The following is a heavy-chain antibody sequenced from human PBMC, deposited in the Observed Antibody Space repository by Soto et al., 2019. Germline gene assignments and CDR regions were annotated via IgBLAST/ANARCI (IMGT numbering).Heavy chain of an antibody. J-gene: IGHJ6*02. V-gene: IGHV3-30-3*01. CDR1: GFTFSSYA. D-gene: IGHD1-1*01. CDR3: ARDRVSYNWNDFTNYDYGMDV. CDR2: ISYDGSNK. Sequence: QVQLVESGGGVVQPGRSLRLSCAASGFTFSSYAMHWVRQAPGKGLEWVAVISYDGSNKYYADSVKGRFTISRDNSKNTLYLQMNSLRAEDTAVYYCARDRVSYNWNDFTNYDYGMDVWGPGTTVNVSS.